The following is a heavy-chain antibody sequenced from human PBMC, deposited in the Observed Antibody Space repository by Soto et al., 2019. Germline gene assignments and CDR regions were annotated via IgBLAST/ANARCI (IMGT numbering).Heavy chain of an antibody. CDR1: GFTFSSYA. J-gene: IGHJ4*02. CDR3: AKDLMGGYYIGYDY. Sequence: GGSLRLSCAASGFTFSSYAMSWVRQAPGKGLEWVSAISGSGGSTYYADSVKGRFTISRDNSKNTLYLQMNSLRAEDTAVYYCAKDLMGGYYIGYDYWGQGTLVTVSS. D-gene: IGHD3-3*01. V-gene: IGHV3-23*01. CDR2: ISGSGGST.